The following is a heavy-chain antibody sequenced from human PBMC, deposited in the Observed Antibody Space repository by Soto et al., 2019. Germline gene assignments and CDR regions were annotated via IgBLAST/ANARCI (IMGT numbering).Heavy chain of an antibody. CDR1: GFTFSDHY. CDR2: TRNKANSYTT. CDR3: ARGGIPVAGVPPSFDY. D-gene: IGHD6-19*01. J-gene: IGHJ4*01. V-gene: IGHV3-72*01. Sequence: GGSLRLSCAASGFTFSDHYMDWVRQAPGRGLEWVGRTRNKANSYTTEYAASVKGRFTISRDASKNSLYLQMNSLRSEDTAVYYCARGGIPVAGVPPSFDYWGQGTLVTVSS.